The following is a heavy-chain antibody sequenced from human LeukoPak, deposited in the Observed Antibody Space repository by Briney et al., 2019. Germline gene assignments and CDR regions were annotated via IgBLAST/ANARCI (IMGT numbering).Heavy chain of an antibody. CDR2: ISSSGGST. J-gene: IGHJ4*02. CDR1: GFSFRTYA. CDR3: AKFPAPTYKYLYDNSTYYHDY. V-gene: IGHV3-23*01. D-gene: IGHD3-22*01. Sequence: PGGSLRLSCTASGFSFRTYAMSWVRQAPGKGLEWVSAISSSGGSTYYADSVKGRFTISRDNSKNTLFLQMNSLRAEDTAVYYCAKFPAPTYKYLYDNSTYYHDYWGQGTLVTVSS.